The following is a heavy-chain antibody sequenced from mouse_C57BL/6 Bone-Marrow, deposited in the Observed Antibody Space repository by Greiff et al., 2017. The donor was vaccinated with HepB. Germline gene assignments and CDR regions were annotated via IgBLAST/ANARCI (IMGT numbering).Heavy chain of an antibody. CDR3: ARRELGRVYYAMDY. J-gene: IGHJ4*01. CDR2: IYPGDGDT. Sequence: VQLQQSGPELVKPGASVKISCKASGYAFSSSWMNWVKQRPGKGLEWIGRIYPGDGDTNYNGKFKGKATLTADKSSSTAYMQLSSLTSEDSAVYFCARRELGRVYYAMDYWGQGTSVTVSS. CDR1: GYAFSSSW. V-gene: IGHV1-82*01. D-gene: IGHD4-1*01.